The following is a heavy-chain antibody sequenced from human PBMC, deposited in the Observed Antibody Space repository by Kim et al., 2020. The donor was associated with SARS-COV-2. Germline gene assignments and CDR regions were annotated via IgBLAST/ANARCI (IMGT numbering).Heavy chain of an antibody. Sequence: ASVKVSCKASGYTFTSYGISWVRQAPGQGLEWMGWISAYNGNTNYAQKLQGRVTMTTDTSTSTAYMELRSLRSDDTAVYYCGRDFWSGYYGVKYYYYYYGMDVWGQGTTVTVSS. J-gene: IGHJ6*02. D-gene: IGHD3-3*01. CDR2: ISAYNGNT. CDR1: GYTFTSYG. CDR3: GRDFWSGYYGVKYYYYYYGMDV. V-gene: IGHV1-18*01.